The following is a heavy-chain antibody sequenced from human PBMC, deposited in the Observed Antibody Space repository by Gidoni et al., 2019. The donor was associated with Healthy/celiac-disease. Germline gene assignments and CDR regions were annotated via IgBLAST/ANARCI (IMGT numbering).Heavy chain of an antibody. D-gene: IGHD3-10*01. CDR1: GFTFSSYG. CDR3: AREHLPDVLLWFGESNYFDY. V-gene: IGHV3-33*01. Sequence: QVQLVESGGGVVQPGRSLRLSCAASGFTFSSYGMHWVRQAPGKGLEWVAVIWYDGSNKYYADSVKGRFTISRDNSKNTLYLQMNSLRAEDTAVYYCAREHLPDVLLWFGESNYFDYWGQGTLVTVSS. J-gene: IGHJ4*02. CDR2: IWYDGSNK.